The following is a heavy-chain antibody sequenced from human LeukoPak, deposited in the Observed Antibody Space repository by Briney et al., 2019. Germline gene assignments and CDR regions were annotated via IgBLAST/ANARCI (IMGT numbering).Heavy chain of an antibody. D-gene: IGHD2-21*02. CDR1: GFTFSGFE. J-gene: IGHJ5*02. V-gene: IGHV3-48*03. CDR3: ARDPVNCGGDCYQA. Sequence: GGSLRLSCAASGFTFSGFEMNWVRQAPGKGLEWVSYISSSGSTRYYADSVEGRFTVSRNNAKNSLYLQMNSLRAEDTAVYYCARDPVNCGGDCYQAWGQGTLVTVSS. CDR2: ISSSGSTR.